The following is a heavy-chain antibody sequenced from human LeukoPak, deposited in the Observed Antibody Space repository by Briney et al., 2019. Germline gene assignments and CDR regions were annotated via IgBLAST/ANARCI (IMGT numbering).Heavy chain of an antibody. J-gene: IGHJ5*02. D-gene: IGHD3-10*01. Sequence: SETLSLTCTVSGYSISSGYYWGWIRQPPGKGLEWIGSIYHSGSTYYNPSLKSRVTISVDTSKNQFSLKLSSVTAADTAVYYCARDPHYYGSGGYKAAWGQGILVTVSS. CDR2: IYHSGST. CDR1: GYSISSGYY. V-gene: IGHV4-38-2*02. CDR3: ARDPHYYGSGGYKAA.